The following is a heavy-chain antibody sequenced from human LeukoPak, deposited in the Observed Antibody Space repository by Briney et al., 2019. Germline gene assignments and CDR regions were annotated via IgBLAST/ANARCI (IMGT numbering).Heavy chain of an antibody. V-gene: IGHV3-21*01. CDR3: ARPIAVAGDAFDI. Sequence: PGGSLRLSCAASGFTFSIYTMNWVRQAPGKGLEWVSSISSSSSYIYYADSVKGRFTISRDNAKNSLYLQMNSLRAEDTAVYYCARPIAVAGDAFDIWGQGTMVTVSS. J-gene: IGHJ3*02. D-gene: IGHD6-19*01. CDR2: ISSSSSYI. CDR1: GFTFSIYT.